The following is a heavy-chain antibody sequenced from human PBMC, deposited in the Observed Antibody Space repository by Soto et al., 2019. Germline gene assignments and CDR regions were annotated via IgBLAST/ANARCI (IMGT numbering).Heavy chain of an antibody. CDR1: GGTFSSYA. D-gene: IGHD3-22*01. CDR3: ARVYYDSSGYSYYYYYGMDV. J-gene: IGHJ6*02. V-gene: IGHV1-69*01. Sequence: QVQLVQSGAEVKKPGSSVKVSCKASGGTFSSYAISWVRQAPGQGLEWMGGIIPIFGTANYAQKFQGRVTITADESTSTAYMGLSSLRSEDTAVYYCARVYYDSSGYSYYYYYGMDVWGQGTTVTVSS. CDR2: IIPIFGTA.